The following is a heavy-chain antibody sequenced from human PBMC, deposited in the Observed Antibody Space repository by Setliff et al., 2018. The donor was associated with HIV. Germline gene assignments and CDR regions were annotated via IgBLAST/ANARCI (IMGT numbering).Heavy chain of an antibody. D-gene: IGHD3-9*01. CDR3: VRAFDQDFHN. CDR2: IDPNSGGT. Sequence: GASVKVSCKASGYRFTDYYIHWVRQAPGQGLEWMGWIDPNSGGTNYAQKFQGRISITWDSSGNTLFLELGPLRSDDSATYYCVRAFDQDFHNWGQGTVVTVSS. J-gene: IGHJ1*01. CDR1: GYRFTDYY. V-gene: IGHV1-2*02.